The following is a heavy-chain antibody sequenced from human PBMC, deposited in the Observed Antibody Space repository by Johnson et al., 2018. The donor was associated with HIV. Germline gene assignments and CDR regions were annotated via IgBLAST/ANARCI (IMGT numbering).Heavy chain of an antibody. J-gene: IGHJ3*02. V-gene: IGHV3-66*01. D-gene: IGHD5-18*01. CDR2: IYSGGST. CDR3: ARDGGIQLWSAFDI. Sequence: VQLVESGGGLVQPGGSLRLSCAASGFTVSSNYMSWVRQAPGKGLEWVSVIYSGGSTYYADSVKGRFTISRDNSKNTPYLQMNSLRAEDTAVYYCARDGGIQLWSAFDIWGQGTMITVSS. CDR1: GFTVSSNY.